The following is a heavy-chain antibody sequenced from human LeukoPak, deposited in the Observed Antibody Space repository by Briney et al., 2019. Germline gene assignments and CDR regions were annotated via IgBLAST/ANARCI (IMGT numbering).Heavy chain of an antibody. J-gene: IGHJ4*02. Sequence: PGGSLRLSCAASGFTFDDYTMHWVRQAPGKGLEWVSLISWDGGSTYYADSVKGRFTISRDNSKNSLYLQMNSLRTEDTALYYCAKDKGGGGPRAYVGYYFDYWGQGTLVTVSS. CDR2: ISWDGGST. CDR1: GFTFDDYT. V-gene: IGHV3-43*01. D-gene: IGHD3-16*01. CDR3: AKDKGGGGPRAYVGYYFDY.